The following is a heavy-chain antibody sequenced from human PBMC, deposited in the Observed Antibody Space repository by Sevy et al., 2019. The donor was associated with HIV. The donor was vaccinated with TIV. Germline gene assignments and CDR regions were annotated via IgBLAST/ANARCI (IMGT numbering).Heavy chain of an antibody. V-gene: IGHV3-53*01. CDR2: IYRGENT. CDR3: ARLSVYYCDSDGYYTTGNAFDL. CDR1: GFDVSSTY. D-gene: IGHD3-22*01. J-gene: IGHJ3*01. Sequence: GGSLRLSCAATGFDVSSTYMSWVRQGPGKGLEWVSIIYRGENTHYTDSVKGRFTISRDNSKNTLFLQMNSLRAEDTAVYYCARLSVYYCDSDGYYTTGNAFDLWGQGTMVTVSS.